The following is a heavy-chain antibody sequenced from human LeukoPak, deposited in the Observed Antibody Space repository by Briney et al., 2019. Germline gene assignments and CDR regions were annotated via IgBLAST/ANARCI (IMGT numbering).Heavy chain of an antibody. CDR2: INHNGNVN. CDR1: GFTFSSYI. Sequence: GGSLRLSCAASGFTFSSYIMNWARQAPGKGLEWVASINHNGNVNYYVDSVKGRFTISRDNAKNSLYLQMSNLRAEDTAVYFCARGGGLDVWGQGATVTVSS. D-gene: IGHD3-16*01. CDR3: ARGGGLDV. V-gene: IGHV3-7*03. J-gene: IGHJ6*02.